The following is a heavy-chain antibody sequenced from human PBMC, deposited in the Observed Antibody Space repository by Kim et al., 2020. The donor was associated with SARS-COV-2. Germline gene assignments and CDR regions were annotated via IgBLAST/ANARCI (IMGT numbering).Heavy chain of an antibody. D-gene: IGHD3-16*01. Sequence: SETLSLTCTVSGGSISGYYWSWIRQPPGKALEWMGYVHDSGTTDYNPSLRSRLTISKDTSNKQFSLKLNSVTAADTAMCYCAGSRAYITATDFWGQGTLVTVSS. V-gene: IGHV4-59*03. J-gene: IGHJ4*02. CDR1: GGSISGYY. CDR2: VHDSGTT. CDR3: AGSRAYITATDF.